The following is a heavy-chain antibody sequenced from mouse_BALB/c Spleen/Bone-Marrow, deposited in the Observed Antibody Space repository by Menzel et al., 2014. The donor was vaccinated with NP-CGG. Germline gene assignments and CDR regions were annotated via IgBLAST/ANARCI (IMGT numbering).Heavy chain of an antibody. D-gene: IGHD2-4*01. Sequence: LMESGAELVKPGASVKLSCKASGYTFTSYWMHWVKQRPGQGLEWIGEINPSNGRTNYNEKFKSKAALTVDKSSSTAYMQLSSLTSEDSAVYYCARERYDYDWKDYWGQGTTLTVSS. CDR1: GYTFTSYW. CDR2: INPSNGRT. CDR3: ARERYDYDWKDY. V-gene: IGHV1S81*02. J-gene: IGHJ2*01.